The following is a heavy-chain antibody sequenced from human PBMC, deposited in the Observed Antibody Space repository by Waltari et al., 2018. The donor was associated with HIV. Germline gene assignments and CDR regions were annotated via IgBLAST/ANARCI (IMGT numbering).Heavy chain of an antibody. CDR1: GLTFSGYW. CDR2: INSDGSST. Sequence: EVQLVESGGGLVQPGGSLRLSSSDSGLTFSGYWSHWVRQAPGKGLVWVSRINSDGSSTNYADSVKGRFTISRDKAKNTVYLQMNSLRAEDTALYYCASLYNYVWGSPPPFDYWGQGTLVTVSS. V-gene: IGHV3-74*01. CDR3: ASLYNYVWGSPPPFDY. J-gene: IGHJ4*02. D-gene: IGHD3-16*01.